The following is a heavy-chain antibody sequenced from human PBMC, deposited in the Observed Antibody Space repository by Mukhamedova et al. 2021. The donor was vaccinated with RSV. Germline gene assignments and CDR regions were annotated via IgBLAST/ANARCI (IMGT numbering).Heavy chain of an antibody. Sequence: SYGMHWVRQAPGKGLEWVAVISYDGSNKYYADSVKGRFTISRDNSKNTLYLQMNSLRAEDTAVYYCAKGRQLRFLEWFLFDYWG. CDR2: ISYDGSNK. J-gene: IGHJ4*01. D-gene: IGHD3-3*01. CDR1: SYG. V-gene: IGHV3-30*18. CDR3: AKGRQLRFLEWFLFDY.